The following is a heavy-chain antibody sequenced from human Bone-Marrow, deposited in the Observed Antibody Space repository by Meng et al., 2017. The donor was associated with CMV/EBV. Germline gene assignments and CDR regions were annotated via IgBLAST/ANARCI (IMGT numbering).Heavy chain of an antibody. CDR3: AREGYDSSGYYSRPFDY. D-gene: IGHD3-22*01. J-gene: IGHJ4*02. CDR2: ISAYNGNT. CDR1: GYTFTSYG. V-gene: IGHV1-18*01. Sequence: ASVKVSCKASGYTFTSYGISWVRQAPGQGLEWMGWISAYNGNTNYAQKLQGRVTLTRVTSISTAYMELSSLTSDDTAVYYCAREGYDSSGYYSRPFDYWGQGTLVTVSS.